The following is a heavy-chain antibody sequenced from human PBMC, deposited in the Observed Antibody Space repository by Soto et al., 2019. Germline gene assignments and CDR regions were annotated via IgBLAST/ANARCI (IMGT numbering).Heavy chain of an antibody. CDR2: ILPIFGTT. V-gene: IGHV1-69*01. CDR3: ARDETGDSYYYYYGMDV. D-gene: IGHD7-27*01. CDR1: GGTFNIYN. Sequence: QVQLVQSGAEVKKPGSSVKVSCKASGGTFNIYNINWVRQAPGQGLERMGGILPIFGTTNYAQRFQGRLTIIADDSTSTAYMELSSLRSEDTAVYYCARDETGDSYYYYYGMDVWGQGTTVTVTS. J-gene: IGHJ6*02.